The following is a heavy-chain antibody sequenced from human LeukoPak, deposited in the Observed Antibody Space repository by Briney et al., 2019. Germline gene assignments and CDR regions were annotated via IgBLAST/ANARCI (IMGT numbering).Heavy chain of an antibody. Sequence: PGGSLRLSCAASGFTFSSYGMHWVRQAPGKGLEWVAVISYDGSNKYYADSVKGRFTISRDNSKNTLYLQMNSLRAEDTAVYYCARDGGGNYYGSGSVLDYWGQGTLVTVPS. CDR1: GFTFSSYG. J-gene: IGHJ4*02. CDR2: ISYDGSNK. D-gene: IGHD3-10*01. V-gene: IGHV3-30*03. CDR3: ARDGGGNYYGSGSVLDY.